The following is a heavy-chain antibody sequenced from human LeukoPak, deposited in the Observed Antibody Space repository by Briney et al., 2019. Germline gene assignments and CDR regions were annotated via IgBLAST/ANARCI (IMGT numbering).Heavy chain of an antibody. CDR3: ASWTHYYHSSGYY. J-gene: IGHJ4*02. CDR2: IYAGGST. CDR1: GFTVSSNY. V-gene: IGHV3-53*01. Sequence: PGGSLRLSCAASGFTVSSNYMSWVRQAPGKGLEWVSVIYAGGSTYYAGSVKGRFTISRDNSKNTLYLQMNSLRAEDTAVYYCASWTHYYHSSGYYWGQGTLVTVSS. D-gene: IGHD3-22*01.